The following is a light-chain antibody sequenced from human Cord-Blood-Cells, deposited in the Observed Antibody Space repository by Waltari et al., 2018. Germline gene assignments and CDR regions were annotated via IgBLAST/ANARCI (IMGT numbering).Light chain of an antibody. CDR1: QGISRA. CDR3: QQFNSYPMATFT. CDR2: DAS. Sequence: AIQLTQSPSSLSASVGDRVTITCRASQGISRAFAWYQQKPGKAPKLLIYDASSLESGVPSRFSGSGSGTDFTLTISSLQPEDFATYYCQQFNSYPMATFTFGPGTKVDIK. V-gene: IGKV1-13*02. J-gene: IGKJ3*01.